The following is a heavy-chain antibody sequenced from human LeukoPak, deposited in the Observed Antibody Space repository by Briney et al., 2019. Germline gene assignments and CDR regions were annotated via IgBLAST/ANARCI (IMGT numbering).Heavy chain of an antibody. CDR3: ARVAYGGGDCYSFDY. CDR2: IYYSGST. D-gene: IGHD2-21*02. J-gene: IGHJ4*02. V-gene: IGHV4-59*01. CDR1: GGSISGYY. Sequence: SETLSLTCTVSGGSISGYYWSWIRQPPGKGLEWIAYIYYSGSTHYNPSLKSRFTISVDTSKKQFSLKLSSVTAADTAVYYCARVAYGGGDCYSFDYWGQGTLVTVSS.